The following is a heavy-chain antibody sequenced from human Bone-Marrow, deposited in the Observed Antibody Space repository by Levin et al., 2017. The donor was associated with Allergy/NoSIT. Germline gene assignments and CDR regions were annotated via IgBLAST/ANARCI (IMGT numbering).Heavy chain of an antibody. CDR3: AKWASYCGGDCYWFAPFDC. CDR2: ISGSGNNI. D-gene: IGHD2-21*01. Sequence: GGSLRFSCAASGFTFNNYGLSWVRQAPGKGLEWVSAISGSGNNIYYADSVRGRFTISRDNSKNTLDLQLNSLTAEDTAVYYCAKWASYCGGDCYWFAPFDCWGQGALVTVSS. V-gene: IGHV3-23*01. J-gene: IGHJ4*02. CDR1: GFTFNNYG.